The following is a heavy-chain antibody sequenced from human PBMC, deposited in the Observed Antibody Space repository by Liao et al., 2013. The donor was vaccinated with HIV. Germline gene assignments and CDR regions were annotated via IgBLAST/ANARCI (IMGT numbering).Heavy chain of an antibody. CDR3: ARDKSFGCMDV. Sequence: QVQLQESGPGLVRPSQTLSLTCSVSGDSISSGNYHWSWIRQPPGKGLEWIGYIFYSGNTYYNPSLKSRVVISVDTSRDQFALELTSVTAADTAVYFCARDKSFGCMDVWGKGTTVTVSS. V-gene: IGHV4-30-4*01. CDR2: IFYSGNT. CDR1: GDSISSGNYH. D-gene: IGHD3-10*01. J-gene: IGHJ6*03.